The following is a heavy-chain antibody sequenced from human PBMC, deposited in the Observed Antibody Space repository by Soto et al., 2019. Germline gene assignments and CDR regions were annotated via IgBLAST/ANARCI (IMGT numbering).Heavy chain of an antibody. J-gene: IGHJ2*01. CDR1: GGSFSGYY. CDR2: INDRGSI. Sequence: QVQLQQWGAGPLRPLETLSLTCGVSGGSFSGYYWAWIRQSPGKGLEWIGEINDRGSINYNPSLKSWVSISVDTVENHFPLNLGAVAAAGTGVNFCAREGQDFLTWPPWGWDFGLRGRCNLVTVSS. CDR3: AREGQDFLTWPPWGWDFGL. D-gene: IGHD3-9*01. V-gene: IGHV4-34*01.